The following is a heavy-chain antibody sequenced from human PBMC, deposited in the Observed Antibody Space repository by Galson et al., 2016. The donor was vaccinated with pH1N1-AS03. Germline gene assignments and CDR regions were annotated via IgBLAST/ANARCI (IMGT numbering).Heavy chain of an antibody. CDR3: SRGHMSLSGFWDS. Sequence: SVKVSCKASGYTFTSHRIIWVRQAPGQGLECMGWLTTSTGDPTYAQGFTGRFAFSLDTYVSKAYPQIDSLKANDTAVYYCSRGHMSLSGFWDSWGQGTLVTVSS. D-gene: IGHD3-9*01. CDR1: GYTFTSHR. J-gene: IGHJ4*02. V-gene: IGHV7-4-1*01. CDR2: LTTSTGDP.